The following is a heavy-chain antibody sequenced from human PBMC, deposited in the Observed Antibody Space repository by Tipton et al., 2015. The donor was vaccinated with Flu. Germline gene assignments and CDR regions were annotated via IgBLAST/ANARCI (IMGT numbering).Heavy chain of an antibody. CDR3: AKVLGLRWLDAFEI. CDR2: ISETGGSP. CDR1: VFTFSNYA. V-gene: IGHV3-23*01. J-gene: IGHJ3*02. Sequence: SLRLSCVASVFTFSNYAMSWVRQAPGKGLEWVSAISETGGSPYYADSVKGRFTISRDNSKNTVNLQMNSLRVEHTALYYCAKVLGLRWLDAFEIWGLGTMAPVSS. D-gene: IGHD4-23*01.